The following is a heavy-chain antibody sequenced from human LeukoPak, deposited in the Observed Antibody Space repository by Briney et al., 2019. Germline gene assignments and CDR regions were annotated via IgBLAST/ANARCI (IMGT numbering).Heavy chain of an antibody. CDR3: ARDRGVGATAYFDY. J-gene: IGHJ4*02. V-gene: IGHV1-8*01. CDR2: MNPNSGNT. Sequence: ASVKVSCKASGYTFTSYDINWVRQATGQGLAWMGWMNPNSGNTGYAQKFQGRVTMTRNTSISTAYMELSSLRSEDTAVYYCARDRGVGATAYFDYWGQGTLVTVSS. CDR1: GYTFTSYD. D-gene: IGHD1-26*01.